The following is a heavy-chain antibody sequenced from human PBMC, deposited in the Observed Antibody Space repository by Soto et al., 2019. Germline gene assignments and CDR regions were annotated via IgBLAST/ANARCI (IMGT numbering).Heavy chain of an antibody. V-gene: IGHV4-34*01. Sequence: QVQLQQWGAGLLKPSETLSLTCAVYGGSFSGYQWSWIRQPPGKGLEWIGEISHGGSTNYDPSLKSRVTISVDTSKNQFSLKVNSVTAADTAVYYCARRLVNRPVDPWGQGSLVTVSS. CDR3: ARRLVNRPVDP. J-gene: IGHJ5*02. CDR1: GGSFSGYQ. CDR2: ISHGGST. D-gene: IGHD2-15*01.